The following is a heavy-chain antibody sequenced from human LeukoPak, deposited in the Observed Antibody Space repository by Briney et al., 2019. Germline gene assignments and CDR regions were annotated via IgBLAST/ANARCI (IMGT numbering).Heavy chain of an antibody. CDR2: ISYDGSNK. CDR1: GFTFSSYG. Sequence: GGSLRLSCAASGFTFSSYGMHWVRQAPGKGLEWVAVISYDGSNKYYADSVKGRFTISRDNSKNTLYLQVNSLRAEDTAVYYCAKVKELWFGELLFMPDYWGQGTLVTVSS. J-gene: IGHJ4*02. CDR3: AKVKELWFGELLFMPDY. D-gene: IGHD3-10*01. V-gene: IGHV3-30*18.